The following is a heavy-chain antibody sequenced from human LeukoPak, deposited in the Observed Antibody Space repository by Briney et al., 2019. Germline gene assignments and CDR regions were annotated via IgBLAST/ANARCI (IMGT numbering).Heavy chain of an antibody. V-gene: IGHV4-59*11. Sequence: SQTLSPTCPVAGASLSGHYRSWLRQPPGKRLGWLGYVSYAGRTKYNPSLQSRVTISIDTSKSQFSLKLTSVTSPDTAVYSCARLLDNDISGDADTCDVGGQGTTVSVS. J-gene: IGHJ3*01. D-gene: IGHD3-22*01. CDR3: ARLLDNDISGDADTCDV. CDR2: VSYAGRT. CDR1: GASLSGHY.